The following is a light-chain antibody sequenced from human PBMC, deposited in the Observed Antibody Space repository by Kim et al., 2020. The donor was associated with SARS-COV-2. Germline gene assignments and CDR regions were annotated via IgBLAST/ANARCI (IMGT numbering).Light chain of an antibody. V-gene: IGKV1-5*03. CDR2: ETT. CDR1: QNINNW. J-gene: IGKJ2*01. Sequence: ASVENSVTNSYRTSQNINNWWAWYQKKPGKAPKLLIYETTSLESEVPSRFSGSRSRTEFPLTISRLQPDDFATYHCQQYNNWYTFGQGTKLEI. CDR3: QQYNNWYT.